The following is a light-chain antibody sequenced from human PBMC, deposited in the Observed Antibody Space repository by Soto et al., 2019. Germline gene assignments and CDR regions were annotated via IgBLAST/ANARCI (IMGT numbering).Light chain of an antibody. CDR1: SSNIGINS. J-gene: IGLJ1*01. CDR3: AACDDSLNGYV. CDR2: NNN. V-gene: IGLV1-44*01. Sequence: QSVLTQPPSASGTPGQRVTISCSGGSSNIGINSVSWYQQLPGTAPKLLIYNNNHRTSGVPDRFSGSKSGTSASLAISGLQSGAEADYYCAACDDSLNGYVFGTGTKGTVL.